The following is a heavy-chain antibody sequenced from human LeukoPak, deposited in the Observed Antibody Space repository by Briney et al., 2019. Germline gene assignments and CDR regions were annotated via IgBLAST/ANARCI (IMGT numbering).Heavy chain of an antibody. D-gene: IGHD4-17*01. CDR1: GFTFSNYA. J-gene: IGHJ4*02. Sequence: PGGSLRLSCAASGFTFSNYAMSWVRQAPGKGLEWVSAISGSGDSTYYADSVKGRFTISRDNSKNTLYLQMNSLRAEDTAVYYCARSSVTTPGGFDYWGQGTLVTVSS. CDR2: ISGSGDST. V-gene: IGHV3-23*01. CDR3: ARSSVTTPGGFDY.